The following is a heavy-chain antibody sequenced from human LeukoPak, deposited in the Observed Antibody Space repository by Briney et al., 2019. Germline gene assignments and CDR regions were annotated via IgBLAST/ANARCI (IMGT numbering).Heavy chain of an antibody. V-gene: IGHV4-39*01. D-gene: IGHD3-3*01. CDR2: IYYSGST. CDR1: GGSISSSSYY. J-gene: IGHJ3*02. CDR3: ARGVWSGYYSDAFDI. Sequence: SETLSLTCTVSGGSISSSSYYWGWIRQPPGKGLEWIGSIYYSGSTYYNPSLKSRVTISVDASKNQFSLKLSSVTAADTAVYYCARGVWSGYYSDAFDIWGQGTMVTVSS.